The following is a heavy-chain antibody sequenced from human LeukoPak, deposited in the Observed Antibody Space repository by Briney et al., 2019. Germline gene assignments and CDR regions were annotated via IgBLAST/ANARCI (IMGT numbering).Heavy chain of an antibody. J-gene: IGHJ4*02. D-gene: IGHD5/OR15-5a*01. CDR1: GFTFSSYS. CDR2: ISSSSSYI. CDR3: ARGRVDTVYYFDY. V-gene: IGHV3-21*01. Sequence: GGSLRLSCAASGFTFSSYSMNWVRQAPGKGLEWVSSISSSSSYIYYADSVKGRFTISRDNAKNSLYLQMNSLRAEDTAVYYCARGRVDTVYYFDYWGQGTLVTVSS.